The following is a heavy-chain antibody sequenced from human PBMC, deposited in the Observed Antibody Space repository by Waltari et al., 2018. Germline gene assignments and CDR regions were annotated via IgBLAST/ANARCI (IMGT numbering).Heavy chain of an antibody. J-gene: IGHJ3*02. Sequence: QLQLQESGPGLMRPSETLSLTCTVSGGSITSSSYYWGWIRQPPGQGLEWIGSIYYSGITYYSPSLKSRITVSVDTSKNHFSLKLSSVTAADTAVYYCARGVVVAPNAFDIWGQGTMVTVSS. V-gene: IGHV4-39*02. CDR1: GGSITSSSYY. CDR2: IYYSGIT. CDR3: ARGVVVAPNAFDI. D-gene: IGHD2-15*01.